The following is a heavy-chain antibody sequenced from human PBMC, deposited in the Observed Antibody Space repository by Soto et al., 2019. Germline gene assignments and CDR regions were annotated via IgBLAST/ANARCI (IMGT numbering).Heavy chain of an antibody. D-gene: IGHD2-2*01. CDR2: IYYSGTT. J-gene: IGHJ3*02. V-gene: IGHV4-31*03. CDR3: ARNPSHLCASTGCHALDI. Sequence: PSETLSLTCSVSGGSISSGAYYWNWIRQHPRKGLEWIGYIYYSGTTYYNPSLGSRVSISADTSKNQFSLKLNSVTVADTAVYYCARNPSHLCASTGCHALDIWGQGTMVTVSS. CDR1: GGSISSGAYY.